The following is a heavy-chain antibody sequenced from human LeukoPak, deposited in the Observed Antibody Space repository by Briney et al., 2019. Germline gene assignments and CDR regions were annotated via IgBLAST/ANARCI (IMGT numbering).Heavy chain of an antibody. CDR1: GSAFSGNA. V-gene: IGHV3-23*01. J-gene: IGHJ4*02. CDR3: ARDTFGSFDY. D-gene: IGHD3-16*01. Sequence: GGSLSLSCAAPGSAFSGNARSWFGQAPGKGLEWVSAISGSGGRTYYADSVKGRFTISRDNSKNTLYLQMNSLRAEDTAVYYCARDTFGSFDYWGQGTLVTVSS. CDR2: ISGSGGRT.